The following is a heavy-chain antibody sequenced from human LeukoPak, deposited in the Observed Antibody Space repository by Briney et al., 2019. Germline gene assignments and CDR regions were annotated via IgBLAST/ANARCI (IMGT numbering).Heavy chain of an antibody. CDR2: ISWNSGSI. J-gene: IGHJ4*02. D-gene: IGHD3-22*01. Sequence: PGGSLRLSCAASGFTFYDYAMHWVRQAPGKGLEWVSGISWNSGSIGYADSVKGRFTISRDNAKNSLYLQMNSLRAEDTALYYCAKDRGWDYYDSSGIDYWGQGTLVTVSS. V-gene: IGHV3-9*01. CDR3: AKDRGWDYYDSSGIDY. CDR1: GFTFYDYA.